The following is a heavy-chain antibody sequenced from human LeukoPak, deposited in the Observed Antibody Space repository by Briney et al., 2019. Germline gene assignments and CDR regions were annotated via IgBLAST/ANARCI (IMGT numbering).Heavy chain of an antibody. Sequence: GGSERLFCAASGFTFSSYWMSWVRQAPGKGLEWVANIKHDGCDKYYVDSVKGRFTISRENAENSLYLQMNSLRAEDTAMYYCARGQSLGYWGQGTRVIVSS. CDR1: GFTFSSYW. J-gene: IGHJ4*02. V-gene: IGHV3-7*04. CDR3: ARGQSLGY. CDR2: IKHDGCDK.